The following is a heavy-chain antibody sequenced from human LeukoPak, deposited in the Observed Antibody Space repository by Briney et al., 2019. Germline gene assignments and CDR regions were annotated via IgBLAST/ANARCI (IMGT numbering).Heavy chain of an antibody. CDR1: GGSFSGYY. CDR3: ARGLTYYDFWSGYPDAFDI. V-gene: IGHV4-34*01. CDR2: INHSGST. J-gene: IGHJ3*02. Sequence: PSETLSLTCAVYGGSFSGYYWSWIRQPPGKGLEWIGEINHSGSTNYNPSLKSRVTISVDTSKNQFSLKLSSVTAADTAVYCCARGLTYYDFWSGYPDAFDIWGQGTMVTVSS. D-gene: IGHD3-3*01.